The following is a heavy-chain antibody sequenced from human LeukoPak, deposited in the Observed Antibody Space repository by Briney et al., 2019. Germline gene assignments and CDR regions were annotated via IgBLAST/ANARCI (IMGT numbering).Heavy chain of an antibody. J-gene: IGHJ6*02. CDR3: ARRSHCTGGSCYPV. D-gene: IGHD2-15*01. CDR1: GDSMSSSNHY. CDR2: IYYGGSL. V-gene: IGHV4-39*01. Sequence: SETLSLTCTVSGDSMSSSNHYWVWIRQPPGKGLEWTGSIYYGGSLYYNPSLTSRVTISLDTSKNQFSLRLSSVTAADTAVYHCARRSHCTGGSCYPVWGQGTTVTVSS.